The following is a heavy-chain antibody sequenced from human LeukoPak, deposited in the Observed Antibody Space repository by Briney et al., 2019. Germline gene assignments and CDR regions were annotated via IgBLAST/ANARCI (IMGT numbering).Heavy chain of an antibody. CDR2: INHSGST. J-gene: IGHJ4*02. CDR3: ARDLYSGFSIDY. V-gene: IGHV4-34*01. Sequence: SETLSLTCAVYGGSFSGYYWSWIRQPPGKGLEWIGEINHSGSTNYNPSLKSRATISVDTSKNQFSLKLSSVTAADTAVYYCARDLYSGFSIDYWGQGTLVTVSS. CDR1: GGSFSGYY. D-gene: IGHD3-10*02.